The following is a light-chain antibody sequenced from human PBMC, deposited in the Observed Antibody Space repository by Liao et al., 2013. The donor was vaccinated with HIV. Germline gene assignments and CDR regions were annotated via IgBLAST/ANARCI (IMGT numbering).Light chain of an antibody. CDR1: TLGDKY. CDR2: QGD. Sequence: SYEVTQPPSLSVSPGQTASITCSGDTLGDKYACWYQQKPGQSPVLVIYQGDQRPSGIPERFSGSHSGSTATLTISGAQAMDEAHYYCQSWDSATVLFGGGTKLTVL. V-gene: IGLV3-1*01. CDR3: QSWDSATVL. J-gene: IGLJ2*01.